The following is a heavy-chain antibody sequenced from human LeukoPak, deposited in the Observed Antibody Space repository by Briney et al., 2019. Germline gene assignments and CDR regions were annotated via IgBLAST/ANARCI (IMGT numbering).Heavy chain of an antibody. V-gene: IGHV3-53*01. D-gene: IGHD1-26*01. CDR2: FYSGDST. Sequence: QPGGSLRLSCAASSFTVGSNYMTWNRQAPGKGLEWVACFYSGDSTFYADSVEGRFTISRDTSTNTLYLQMNKLTADDTAVYYCARALGSGTYYDWGQGTLVTVSS. CDR1: SFTVGSNY. CDR3: ARALGSGTYYD. J-gene: IGHJ4*02.